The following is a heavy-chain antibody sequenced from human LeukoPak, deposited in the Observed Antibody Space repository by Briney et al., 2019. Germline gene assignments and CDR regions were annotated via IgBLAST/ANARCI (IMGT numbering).Heavy chain of an antibody. V-gene: IGHV3-15*01. CDR1: GFTFSNAW. Sequence: GGSLRLSCAASGFTFSNAWMSWVRQAPGKGLEWVGRIKSKTDGGTTDYAAPVKGRFTISRDDSKNTLYLQMNSLKPEDTAVYYCTTGAYQLLSSFDYWGQGTLVTVSS. CDR3: TTGAYQLLSSFDY. J-gene: IGHJ4*02. CDR2: IKSKTDGGTT. D-gene: IGHD2-2*01.